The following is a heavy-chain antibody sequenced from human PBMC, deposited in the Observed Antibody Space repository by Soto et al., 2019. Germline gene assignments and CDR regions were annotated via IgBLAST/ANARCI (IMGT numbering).Heavy chain of an antibody. J-gene: IGHJ4*02. D-gene: IGHD3-22*01. Sequence: SETLSLTCTVSGGSISTYYWSWIRQPPGKGLEWIGYVYYSGNTNYNPSLKSRLTISVDTSKNQFSLKLSSVTAADTAVYYCARVGSGSFDYWGQGTLVTVSS. V-gene: IGHV4-59*01. CDR3: ARVGSGSFDY. CDR1: GGSISTYY. CDR2: VYYSGNT.